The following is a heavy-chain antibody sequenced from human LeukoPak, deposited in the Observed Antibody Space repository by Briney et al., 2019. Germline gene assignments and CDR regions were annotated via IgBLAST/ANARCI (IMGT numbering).Heavy chain of an antibody. CDR2: INNDGSTT. CDR1: GFTFSTFW. Sequence: GGSLRLSCAASGFTFSTFWMHWVRQAPGEGPVWVSRINNDGSTTNYADSVKGRFTISRDNAKNTLYLQMNSLTDDDTAVYYCATAGQYRFDNWGQGALVTVSS. D-gene: IGHD6-19*01. J-gene: IGHJ5*02. CDR3: ATAGQYRFDN. V-gene: IGHV3-74*01.